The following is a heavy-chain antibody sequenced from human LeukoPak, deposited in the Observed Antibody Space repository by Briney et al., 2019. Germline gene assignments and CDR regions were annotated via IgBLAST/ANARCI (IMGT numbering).Heavy chain of an antibody. CDR1: GFTFRDCT. CDR3: TDSSGYLLPDY. V-gene: IGHV3-49*03. J-gene: IGHJ4*02. D-gene: IGHD3-22*01. Sequence: GGSLRLSCSASGFTFRDCTVSWFRQAPGKGLEWVGLIRSEAYSGTTEYATSVKDRFTISRDDSNSIAYLHMNSLKTEDTAVYYCTDSSGYLLPDYWGQGTLVTVSS. CDR2: IRSEAYSGTT.